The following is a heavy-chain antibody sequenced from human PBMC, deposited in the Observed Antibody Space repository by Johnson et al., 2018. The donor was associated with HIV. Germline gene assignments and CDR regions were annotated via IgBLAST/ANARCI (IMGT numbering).Heavy chain of an antibody. CDR2: ISYDGSNK. J-gene: IGHJ3*02. CDR3: ARDRNYYDSSAQGAFDI. Sequence: QVQLVESGGGVVRPGGSLRLSCAASGFTFSSYAMHWVRQAPGKGLEWVAVISYDGSNKYYADSVKGRFTISRDNSKNTLYLQMNSLRAEDTAVYYCARDRNYYDSSAQGAFDIWGQGTMVTVSS. V-gene: IGHV3-30*14. CDR1: GFTFSSYA. D-gene: IGHD3-22*01.